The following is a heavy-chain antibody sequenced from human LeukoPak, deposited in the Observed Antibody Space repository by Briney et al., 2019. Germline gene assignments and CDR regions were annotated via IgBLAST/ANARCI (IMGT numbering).Heavy chain of an antibody. CDR2: IYHSRST. D-gene: IGHD3-22*01. CDR3: AKNSGYYHPYYIDS. Sequence: SETLSLTCIVSGYSISSGYYWDWIRQPPGKGREGIGNIYHSRSTYYNPSLKSRVTISVDTSKTQFSLKLNSVTAADTAVYYCAKNSGYYHPYYIDSWGQGTLVTVSS. V-gene: IGHV4-38-2*02. J-gene: IGHJ4*02. CDR1: GYSISSGYY.